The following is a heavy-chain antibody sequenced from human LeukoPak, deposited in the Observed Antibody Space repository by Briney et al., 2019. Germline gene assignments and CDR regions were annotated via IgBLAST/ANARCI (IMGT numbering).Heavy chain of an antibody. CDR1: GFTFSSYS. D-gene: IGHD3-10*01. Sequence: GGSLRLSRAASGFTFSSYSMNWVRQAPGKGLEWVSSISSSSSYIYYADSVKGRFTISRDNAKNSLYLQMNSLRAEDTAVYYCARDRSYYGSGSYPLNGMDVWGKGTTVTVSS. J-gene: IGHJ6*04. CDR2: ISSSSSYI. CDR3: ARDRSYYGSGSYPLNGMDV. V-gene: IGHV3-21*01.